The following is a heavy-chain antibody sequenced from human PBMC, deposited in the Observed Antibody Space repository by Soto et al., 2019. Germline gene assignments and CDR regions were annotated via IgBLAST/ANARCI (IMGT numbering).Heavy chain of an antibody. V-gene: IGHV3-23*01. J-gene: IGHJ4*02. D-gene: IGHD3-22*01. Sequence: GGSLRLSCAASGFTFSGYAMTWVRQAPGKVLEWVSVISGSGGSTYFADSVKGRFTISRDNSKNTLYLQMSSLRAEDTAVYYCAKEYHSSGYYPDYWGQATLLTVSS. CDR3: AKEYHSSGYYPDY. CDR1: GFTFSGYA. CDR2: ISGSGGST.